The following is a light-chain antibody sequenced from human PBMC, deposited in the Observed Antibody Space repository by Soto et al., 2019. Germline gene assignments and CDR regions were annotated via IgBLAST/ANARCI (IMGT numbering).Light chain of an antibody. V-gene: IGLV2-14*01. J-gene: IGLJ1*01. CDR1: SSDVGGYKY. CDR3: SSYTSFQSPV. CDR2: DVT. Sequence: QSALTQPASVSESPGQSITISCTGSSSDVGGYKYVSWYQQHPGKAPKLLIYDVTNRPSGVSNRFSCSKSGYMASLTISGLQSEDEADYYCSSYTSFQSPVFRTCTKVTV.